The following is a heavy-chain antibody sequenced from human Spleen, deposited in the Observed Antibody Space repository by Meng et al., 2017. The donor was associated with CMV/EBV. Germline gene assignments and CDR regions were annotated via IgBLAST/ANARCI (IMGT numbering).Heavy chain of an antibody. D-gene: IGHD3-3*01. CDR2: IYYSGDT. J-gene: IGHJ4*02. CDR3: ARLKRFLDYFDY. CDR1: GGSIDSNNYY. Sequence: CTVSGGSIDSNNYYWGWIRQPPGKGLEWIANIYYSGDTYYNPSLKSRVTISVDTSESQFFLKLRSVTAADTAVYYCARLKRFLDYFDYWGQGTLVTVSS. V-gene: IGHV4-39*01.